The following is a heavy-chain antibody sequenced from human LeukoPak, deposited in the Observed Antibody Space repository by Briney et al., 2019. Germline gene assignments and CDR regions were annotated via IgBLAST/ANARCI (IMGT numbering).Heavy chain of an antibody. CDR3: ARHFGSSSSDAFDV. Sequence: GESLKISCKGSGYTFHAYWIAWVRQMPGKGLECMGIIYPGDSDTRYSPSFQGQVTISADKSINTAYLQRSSLRASDSAMYYCARHFGSSSSDAFDVWGQGTMVTVSS. J-gene: IGHJ3*01. CDR1: GYTFHAYW. D-gene: IGHD2-2*01. V-gene: IGHV5-51*01. CDR2: IYPGDSDT.